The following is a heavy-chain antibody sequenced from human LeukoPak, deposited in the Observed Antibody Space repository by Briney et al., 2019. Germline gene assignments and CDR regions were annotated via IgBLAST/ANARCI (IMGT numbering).Heavy chain of an antibody. J-gene: IGHJ4*02. CDR3: ARGYGSGSNTFDY. CDR2: INPNTGNP. V-gene: IGHV7-4-1*02. D-gene: IGHD3-10*01. CDR1: GYTFTNFA. Sequence: ASVKVSCKTSGYTFTNFAMIWVRQSPGQGLEWMGWINPNTGNPTYAQGFTGRFVFSLDTSVSTAYLQISSLKAEDTAVYYCARGYGSGSNTFDYWGQGTLVTVSS.